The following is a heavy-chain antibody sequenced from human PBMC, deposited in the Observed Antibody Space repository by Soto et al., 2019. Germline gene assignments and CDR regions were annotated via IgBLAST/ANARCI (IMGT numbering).Heavy chain of an antibody. Sequence: PGGSLRLSCAASGFTFSSYGMHWVRQAPGKGLEWVAVISYDGSNKYYADSVKGRFTISRDNSKNTLYLQMNSLRAEDTAVYYCAKGPDGGALDYWGQGTLVTVSS. J-gene: IGHJ4*02. CDR2: ISYDGSNK. D-gene: IGHD2-15*01. V-gene: IGHV3-30*18. CDR1: GFTFSSYG. CDR3: AKGPDGGALDY.